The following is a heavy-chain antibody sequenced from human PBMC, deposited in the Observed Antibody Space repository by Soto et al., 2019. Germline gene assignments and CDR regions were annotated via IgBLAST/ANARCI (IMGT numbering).Heavy chain of an antibody. CDR3: AKAVIPGPDSGYFDS. CDR1: GFTFSNYA. D-gene: IGHD3-16*02. J-gene: IGHJ4*02. Sequence: EVQLLESGGGLVQPGESLRLSCAASGFTFSNYAMTWVRRAPGKGLEWVSVITASGDITYYPDSVKGRFTISRDNPKKMLYLQLSSLRADDTTTYYCAKAVIPGPDSGYFDSWGQGILVNVSS. V-gene: IGHV3-23*01. CDR2: ITASGDIT.